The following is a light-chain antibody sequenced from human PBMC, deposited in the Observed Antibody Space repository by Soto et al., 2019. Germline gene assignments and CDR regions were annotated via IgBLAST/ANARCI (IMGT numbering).Light chain of an antibody. Sequence: EIVLTQSPATLSLSPGERATLSCRASQSVSSYLAWYQHKPGQAPRLLIYDASNRATGIPARFSGSGSGTDFTLTISSLEPEDFAVYYCQQRSNWPPGGLTFGGGTKVEIK. CDR1: QSVSSY. CDR2: DAS. J-gene: IGKJ4*01. CDR3: QQRSNWPPGGLT. V-gene: IGKV3-11*01.